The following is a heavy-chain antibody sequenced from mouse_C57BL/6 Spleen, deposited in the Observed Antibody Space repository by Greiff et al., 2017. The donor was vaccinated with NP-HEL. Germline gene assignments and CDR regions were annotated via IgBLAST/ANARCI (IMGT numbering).Heavy chain of an antibody. D-gene: IGHD4-1*01. Sequence: QVQLQQSGAELVKPGASVKISCKASGYAFSSYWMNWVKQRPGKGLEWIGQIYPGDGDTNYNGKFKGKATLTADKSSSTAYMQLSSLTSEDSAVYFCARREIGTGKDYWGQGTTLTVSS. CDR2: IYPGDGDT. CDR1: GYAFSSYW. J-gene: IGHJ2*01. CDR3: ARREIGTGKDY. V-gene: IGHV1-80*01.